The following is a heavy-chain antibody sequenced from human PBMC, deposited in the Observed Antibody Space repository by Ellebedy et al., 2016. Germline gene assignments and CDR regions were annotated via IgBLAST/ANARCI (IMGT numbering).Heavy chain of an antibody. J-gene: IGHJ4*02. CDR2: ISAGSDIT. CDR3: RQGHYADL. Sequence: GGSLRLSXTASGLNFNTFFMSWVRQAPGQGLEWVSTISAGSDITRLADSVKGRFTISRDSSKNSVYLRMNNLRVEDTAVYYCRQGHYADLWGQGTLVTVSS. CDR1: GLNFNTFF. V-gene: IGHV3-23*01. D-gene: IGHD4-17*01.